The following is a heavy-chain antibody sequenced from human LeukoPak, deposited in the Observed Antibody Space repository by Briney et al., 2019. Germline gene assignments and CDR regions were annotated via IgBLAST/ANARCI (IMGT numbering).Heavy chain of an antibody. V-gene: IGHV1-24*01. CDR3: ARDWEIYSSRPFDC. D-gene: IGHD6-13*01. J-gene: IGHJ4*02. CDR2: FDPEDGET. CDR1: GYTLTELS. Sequence: ASVKVSCKVSGYTLTELSMHWVRQAPGKGLEWMGGFDPEDGETIYAQKFQGRVTMTTDTSTSTAYMELRSLRSDDTAVYYCARDWEIYSSRPFDCWGQGTLVTVSS.